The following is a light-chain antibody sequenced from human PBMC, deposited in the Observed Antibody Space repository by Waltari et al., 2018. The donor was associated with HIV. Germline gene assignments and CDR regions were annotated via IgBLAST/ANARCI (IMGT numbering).Light chain of an antibody. CDR1: NSNIATNT. V-gene: IGLV1-44*01. J-gene: IGLJ2*01. CDR3: AAWDDSLNAV. CDR2: QNR. Sequence: QSVLTQPPSASGTPGQRVTISCSGSNSNIATNTVNWYQQLPGTAHTFAIYQNRRGTAGVPDRFAGSKSDTSVSLAISGIQSEDESDYYCAAWDDSLNAVFGGETKQTVL.